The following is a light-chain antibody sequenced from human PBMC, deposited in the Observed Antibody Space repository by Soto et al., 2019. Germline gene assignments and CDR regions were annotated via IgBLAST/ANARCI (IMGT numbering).Light chain of an antibody. CDR1: SSNIGSNY. V-gene: IGLV1-47*01. CDR3: ASWDDSLSGVV. J-gene: IGLJ2*01. Sequence: QSVLTQPSSASGTPGQRVTISCSGSSSNIGSNYVYWYQQLPGTAPKLLIYRNNQRPSGVPDRFSGSKSGTSASLAISGLRSEDEDDYYCASWDDSLSGVVFGGGTKVTVL. CDR2: RNN.